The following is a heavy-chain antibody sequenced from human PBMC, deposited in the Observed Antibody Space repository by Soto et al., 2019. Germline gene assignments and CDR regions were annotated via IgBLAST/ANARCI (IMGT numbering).Heavy chain of an antibody. Sequence: EVQLLESGGGLVQPGGSLILSCAASGFTFSTYAMSWVRQAPGKGLEWVSAISGSGSSTYYADSVKGRFTISRDNSKNSLYLERISLRAEETAVYYCLKGGGSCWFGCWGQGTLVTVSS. CDR2: ISGSGSST. J-gene: IGHJ4*02. CDR3: LKGGGSCWFGC. CDR1: GFTFSTYA. D-gene: IGHD2-15*01. V-gene: IGHV3-23*01.